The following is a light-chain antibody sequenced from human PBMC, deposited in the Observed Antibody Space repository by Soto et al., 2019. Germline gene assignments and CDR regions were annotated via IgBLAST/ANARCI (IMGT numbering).Light chain of an antibody. CDR3: QSYDSSNWV. J-gene: IGLJ3*02. Sequence: NFMLIQPHSVSESPGKTVTISCTGSSGSIASNYVQWYQQRPGSAPTTVIYEDNQRPSGVPDRFSGSIDSSSNSASLTISGLKTADEADYYCQSYDSSNWVFGGGTKLTVL. V-gene: IGLV6-57*02. CDR2: EDN. CDR1: SGSIASNY.